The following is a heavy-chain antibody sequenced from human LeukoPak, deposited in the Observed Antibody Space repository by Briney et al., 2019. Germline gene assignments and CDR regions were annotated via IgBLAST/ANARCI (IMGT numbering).Heavy chain of an antibody. Sequence: GGSLRLSCTDSGFTLSDFWMSWARQAPGKGPEWVASIKQGGSEKYFVGSVKGRFTISRDNAKNSLFLQMNSLRGEDTAVYYCARSKGYFDSWGQGTLVTVSS. J-gene: IGHJ4*02. CDR3: ARSKGYFDS. CDR2: IKQGGSEK. CDR1: GFTLSDFW. V-gene: IGHV3-7*03.